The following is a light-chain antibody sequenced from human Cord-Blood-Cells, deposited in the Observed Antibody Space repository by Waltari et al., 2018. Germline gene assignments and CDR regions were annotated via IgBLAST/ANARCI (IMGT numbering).Light chain of an antibody. Sequence: EIVLTQSPATLSLSPGERATLSCRASQSVSSYLAWYQQKPGQAPRLLIYDASNRATGIPARFSGSGSGTDFTLTISSLEPEDFAVYYCQQRSNWQTFGQGP. CDR2: DAS. V-gene: IGKV3-11*01. CDR3: QQRSNWQT. CDR1: QSVSSY. J-gene: IGKJ1*01.